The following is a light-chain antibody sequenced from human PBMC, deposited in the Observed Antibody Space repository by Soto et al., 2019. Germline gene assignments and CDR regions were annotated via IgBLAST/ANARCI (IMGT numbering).Light chain of an antibody. Sequence: QSVLTQPASVSGSPGQSITISCTGSSGDLGNYVSWYQQHPGAVPKLILYSVSNRPSGVTNRFSGSKSANTASLTISGLQAEDEADYYCSTYTSAQNLVFGGGTKVTVL. J-gene: IGLJ2*01. CDR3: STYTSAQNLV. CDR1: SGDLGNY. CDR2: SVS. V-gene: IGLV2-14*01.